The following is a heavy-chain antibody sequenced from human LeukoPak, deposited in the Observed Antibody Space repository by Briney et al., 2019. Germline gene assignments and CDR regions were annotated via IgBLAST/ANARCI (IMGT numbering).Heavy chain of an antibody. D-gene: IGHD5-24*01. CDR1: GGSFSGYY. CDR2: INHSGST. J-gene: IGHJ5*02. Sequence: PSETLSLTCAVYGGSFSGYYWSWIRQPPGKGLEWIGEINHSGSTNYNPSLKSRVTISVDTSKNQFSLKLSSVTAADTAVYYCARHLERWLQFFRFGFDPWGQGTLVTVSS. V-gene: IGHV4-34*01. CDR3: ARHLERWLQFFRFGFDP.